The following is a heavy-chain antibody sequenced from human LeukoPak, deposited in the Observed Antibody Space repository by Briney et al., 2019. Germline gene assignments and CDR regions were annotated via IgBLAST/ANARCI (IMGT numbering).Heavy chain of an antibody. CDR2: ISGDGRDI. V-gene: IGHV3-23*01. J-gene: IGHJ6*03. CDR1: AFTFSSYG. D-gene: IGHD3-10*01. Sequence: GGSLRLSCAASAFTFSSYGMSWVRQAPGKGLEWVSAISGDGRDIFYADAVKGRFTISRDNSKNTLYLQMNRLRAEDTAVYYCTKGGAVSSKSITMIRGTRRYYYYMDVWGKGTTVTVSS. CDR3: TKGGAVSSKSITMIRGTRRYYYYMDV.